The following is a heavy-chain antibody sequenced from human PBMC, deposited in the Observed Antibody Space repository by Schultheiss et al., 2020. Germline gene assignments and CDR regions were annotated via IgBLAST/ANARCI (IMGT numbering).Heavy chain of an antibody. Sequence: GGSLRLSCAASGFTFSSYVMSWVRQAPGKGLEWVSTISGSGGSTYYADTVKGRFTISRDSSKSTLYLQMSSLRAEDTAVYYCVKGPAAMLSYFDYWGQGTLVTVSS. V-gene: IGHV3-23*01. CDR2: ISGSGGST. D-gene: IGHD2-2*01. CDR3: VKGPAAMLSYFDY. CDR1: GFTFSSYV. J-gene: IGHJ4*02.